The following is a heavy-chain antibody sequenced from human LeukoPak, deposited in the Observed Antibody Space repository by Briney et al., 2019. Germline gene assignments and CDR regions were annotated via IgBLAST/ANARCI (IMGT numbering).Heavy chain of an antibody. J-gene: IGHJ4*02. CDR1: GFTFSAYS. D-gene: IGHD2-15*01. Sequence: GGSLRLSCAASGFTFSAYSMNWVRQAPGKGLEWVSFITSSGSTIDYADSVKGRFTISRDNARNSLFLQMNSLRDEDTAVYFCARDPYQHSDGHPGYWGQGTLVTVPS. CDR2: ITSSGSTI. CDR3: ARDPYQHSDGHPGY. V-gene: IGHV3-48*02.